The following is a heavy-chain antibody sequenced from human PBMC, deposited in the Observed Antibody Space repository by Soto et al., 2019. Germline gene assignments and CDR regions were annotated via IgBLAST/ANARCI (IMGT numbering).Heavy chain of an antibody. CDR3: ARAGTGQYYYVNTGYSFDY. D-gene: IGHD3-22*01. J-gene: IGHJ4*02. V-gene: IGHV1-69*01. Sequence: QVQLIQSGAEVTEPGSSVKVSCKASGGSFNSYSIDWVRHAPGQGLEWIGAILPMFRTPNYAEKFQGRVTITADESTGNAYMEFSNLRCEDRAVYYRARAGTGQYYYVNTGYSFDYWRQGAL. CDR1: GGSFNSYS. CDR2: ILPMFRTP.